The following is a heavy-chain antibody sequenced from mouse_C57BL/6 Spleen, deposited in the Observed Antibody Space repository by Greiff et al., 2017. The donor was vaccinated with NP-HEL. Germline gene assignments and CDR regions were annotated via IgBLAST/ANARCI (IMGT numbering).Heavy chain of an antibody. CDR3: AREGLLRSYAMDY. V-gene: IGHV1-53*01. D-gene: IGHD1-1*01. CDR1: GYTFTSYW. J-gene: IGHJ4*01. CDR2: INPSNGGT. Sequence: QVQLQQPGTELVKPGASVKLSCKASGYTFTSYWMHWVKQRPGQGLEWIGNINPSNGGTNYNEKFKSKATLTVDKSSSTAYMHLSSLTSEDSAVYYCAREGLLRSYAMDYWGQGTSVTVSS.